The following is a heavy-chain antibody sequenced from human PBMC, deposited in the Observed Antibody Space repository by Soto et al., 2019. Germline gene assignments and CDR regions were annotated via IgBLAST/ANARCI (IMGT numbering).Heavy chain of an antibody. CDR1: GGSISSSSYY. D-gene: IGHD3-3*01. J-gene: IGHJ6*02. CDR2: IYYSGST. CDR3: AKQYYDFWSGYYTSYYYGMDV. Sequence: PSETLSLTCTVSGGSISSSSYYWGWIRQPPGKGLEWIGSIYYSGSTYYNPSLKSRVTISVDTSKNQFSLKLSSVTAADTAVYYCAKQYYDFWSGYYTSYYYGMDVWGQGTTVT. V-gene: IGHV4-39*01.